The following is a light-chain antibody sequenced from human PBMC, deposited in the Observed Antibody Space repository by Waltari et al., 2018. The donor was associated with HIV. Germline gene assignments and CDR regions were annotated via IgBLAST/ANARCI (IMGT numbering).Light chain of an antibody. V-gene: IGLV1-47*01. Sequence: QSVLTQPPSTSGTPGQRVVISCSGSTSNIGKNYVCGYRQFPGTAPKLLIYRNNQRPSGVPDRFSGSKSGTSASLAISGLRSEDEADYFCAVWDDSLSGLWVFGGGTKLTVL. J-gene: IGLJ3*02. CDR1: TSNIGKNY. CDR3: AVWDDSLSGLWV. CDR2: RNN.